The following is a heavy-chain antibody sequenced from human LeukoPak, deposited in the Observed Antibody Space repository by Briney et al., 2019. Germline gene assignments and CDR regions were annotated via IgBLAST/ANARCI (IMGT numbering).Heavy chain of an antibody. CDR3: ARGLRGNYDY. Sequence: GGSLRLSCAASGFTFSDYAMAWVRQAPGKGLEWVSSISTSGNTYYADSVKGRFTISRDNSKDTLYLQINSLTTGDTAVYYCARGLRGNYDYWGQGTLVTVSS. CDR1: GFTFSDYA. J-gene: IGHJ4*02. V-gene: IGHV3-23*01. CDR2: ISTSGNT. D-gene: IGHD1-7*01.